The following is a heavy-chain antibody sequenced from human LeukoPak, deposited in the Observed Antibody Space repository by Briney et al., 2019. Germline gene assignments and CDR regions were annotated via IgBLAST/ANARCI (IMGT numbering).Heavy chain of an antibody. CDR2: ISYDGSNK. D-gene: IGHD3-10*01. CDR1: GFTFSSYA. CDR3: ARDGMVRGVIGIYYYYMDV. Sequence: GGSLRLSCAASGFTFSSYAMHWVRQAPGKGLEWVAVISYDGSNKYYADSVKGRFTISRDNSKNTLYLQMNSLRAEDTAVYYCARDGMVRGVIGIYYYYMDVWGKGTTVTVSS. J-gene: IGHJ6*03. V-gene: IGHV3-30*01.